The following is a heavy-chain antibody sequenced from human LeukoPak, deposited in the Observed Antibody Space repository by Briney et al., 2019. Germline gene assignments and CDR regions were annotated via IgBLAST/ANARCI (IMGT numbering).Heavy chain of an antibody. CDR1: GFTFNRNA. CDR2: IGGSGDKT. CDR3: AKMIAAAGTYWFDP. J-gene: IGHJ5*02. D-gene: IGHD6-13*01. V-gene: IGHV3-23*01. Sequence: GGSLRLSCAASGFTFNRNAISWVRQAPGKGLEWVSTIGGSGDKTFYADSVKGRFTISRDNSKNTLYLQMNSLRAEDTAVYYCAKMIAAAGTYWFDPWGQGTLVTVSS.